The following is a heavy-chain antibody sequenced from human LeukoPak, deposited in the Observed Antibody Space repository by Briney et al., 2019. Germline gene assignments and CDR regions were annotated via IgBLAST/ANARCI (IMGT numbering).Heavy chain of an antibody. J-gene: IGHJ5*02. CDR2: MNPNSGNT. V-gene: IGHV1-8*01. Sequence: GASVKVSCKASGYTFTIYDINWVRQATGQGLEWMGWMNPNSGNTGYAQKFQGRVTMTRNTSISTAYMELSSLRSEDTAVYYCARGVQGPLGDWFDPWGREPWSPSPQ. CDR3: ARGVQGPLGDWFDP. CDR1: GYTFTIYD. D-gene: IGHD1-1*01.